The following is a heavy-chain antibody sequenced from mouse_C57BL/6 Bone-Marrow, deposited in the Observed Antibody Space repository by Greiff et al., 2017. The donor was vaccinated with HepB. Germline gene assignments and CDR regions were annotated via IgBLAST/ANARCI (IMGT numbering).Heavy chain of an antibody. CDR2: IYPGSGST. Sequence: QVQLKQPGAELVKPGASVKMSCKASGYTFTSYWITWVKQRPGQGLEWIGDIYPGSGSTNYNEKFKSKATLTVDTSSSTAYMQLSSLTSEDSAVYYCARVRRFTYYAMDYWGQGTSVTVSS. V-gene: IGHV1-55*01. CDR1: GYTFTSYW. J-gene: IGHJ4*01. CDR3: ARVRRFTYYAMDY. D-gene: IGHD1-1*01.